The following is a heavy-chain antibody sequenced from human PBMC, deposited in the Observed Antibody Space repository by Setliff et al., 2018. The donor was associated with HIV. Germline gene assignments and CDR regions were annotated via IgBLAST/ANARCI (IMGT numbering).Heavy chain of an antibody. CDR3: ARGPNSEWELPYDY. CDR2: SSHSGSA. J-gene: IGHJ4*02. Sequence: LSLTCGVYGGSFTDYYWSWIRQPPGKGLEWIGESSHSGSANYNPSLKSRVTISVDTSIRQFSLKLSSVTAADTAVYYCARGPNSEWELPYDYWGQGTLVTVSS. D-gene: IGHD1-26*01. CDR1: GGSFTDYY. V-gene: IGHV4-34*01.